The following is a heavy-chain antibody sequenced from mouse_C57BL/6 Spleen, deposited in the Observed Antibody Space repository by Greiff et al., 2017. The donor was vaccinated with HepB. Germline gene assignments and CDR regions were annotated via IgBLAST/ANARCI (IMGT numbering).Heavy chain of an antibody. CDR1: GYSITSGYY. CDR2: ISYDGSN. Sequence: EVHLVESGPGLVKPSQSLSLTCSVTGYSITSGYYWNWIRQFPGNKLEWMGYISYDGSNNYNPSLKNRISITRDTSKNQFFLKLNSVTTEDTATYYCARDPIYYYGSSPGWFAYWGQGTLVTVSA. CDR3: ARDPIYYYGSSPGWFAY. J-gene: IGHJ3*01. V-gene: IGHV3-6*01. D-gene: IGHD1-1*01.